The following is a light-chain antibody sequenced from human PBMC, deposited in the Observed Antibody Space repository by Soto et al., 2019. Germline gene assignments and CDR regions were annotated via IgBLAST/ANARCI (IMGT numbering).Light chain of an antibody. CDR1: PSVLTY. J-gene: IGKJ1*01. Sequence: EIVLTQSPGTLSLSPGERATLSCRASPSVLTYIAWYQQKPGQAPRLLIYEASKRATGVPARFSGSGSGTDFTLTISSLEPEDFAVYFCQQRERTFGQGTKV. V-gene: IGKV3-11*01. CDR2: EAS. CDR3: QQRERT.